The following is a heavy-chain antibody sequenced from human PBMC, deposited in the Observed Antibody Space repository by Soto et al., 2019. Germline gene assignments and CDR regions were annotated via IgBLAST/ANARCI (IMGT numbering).Heavy chain of an antibody. V-gene: IGHV1-69*12. D-gene: IGHD6-19*01. CDR2: IIPIFGTA. J-gene: IGHJ5*02. CDR1: GGTFSSYA. CDR3: AGDPCAVAGACWFAP. Sequence: QVQLVQSGAEVKKPGSSVKVSCKASGGTFSSYAISWVRQAPGQGLEWMGGIIPIFGTANYAQKFQGRVTITADESTSAAYRALSSLRSEDTAVYYCAGDPCAVAGACWFAPWGQGTLVTVSS.